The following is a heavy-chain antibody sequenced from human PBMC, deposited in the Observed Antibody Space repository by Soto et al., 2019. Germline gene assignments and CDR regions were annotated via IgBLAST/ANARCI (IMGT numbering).Heavy chain of an antibody. D-gene: IGHD2-2*01. CDR3: ASLKDCSSTGCYSYGAVDI. CDR1: GGSISSSSYY. V-gene: IGHV4-39*01. Sequence: QLQLQESGPGLVKPSETLSLTCTVSGGSISSSSYYWVWIRQPPGKGREWIGSIYYSGRTYYNPSLKSRVTISVDRSKNQFSLKLSAVTAADTAVYYCASLKDCSSTGCYSYGAVDIWGRGKMVTVSS. J-gene: IGHJ3*02. CDR2: IYYSGRT.